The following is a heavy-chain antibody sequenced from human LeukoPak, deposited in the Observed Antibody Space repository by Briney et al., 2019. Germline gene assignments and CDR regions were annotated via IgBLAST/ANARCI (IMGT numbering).Heavy chain of an antibody. CDR1: GFTFSSYS. D-gene: IGHD3-10*01. CDR3: ARDRRGPFDY. J-gene: IGHJ4*02. Sequence: RGSLRLSCAASGFTFSSYSMTWVRQAPGKGLEWVSSISSSSSYIYYADSVKGRFTISRDNAKNSLYLQMNSLRAEDTAVYYCARDRRGPFDYWGQGTLVTVSS. V-gene: IGHV3-21*01. CDR2: ISSSSSYI.